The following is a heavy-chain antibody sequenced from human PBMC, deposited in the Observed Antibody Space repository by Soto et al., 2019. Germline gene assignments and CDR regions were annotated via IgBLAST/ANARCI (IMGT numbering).Heavy chain of an antibody. CDR2: ISWNSETI. Sequence: GGSLRLSCAASGFTVDDYAMLWVRQAPGKGLEWVSGISWNSETIDYADSVKGRFTISRDNAKSSLFLQMNSLRPDDTALYYCAKDMKWGGMTTIHYFDYWGQGTLVTVSS. V-gene: IGHV3-9*01. CDR3: AKDMKWGGMTTIHYFDY. D-gene: IGHD4-17*01. J-gene: IGHJ4*02. CDR1: GFTVDDYA.